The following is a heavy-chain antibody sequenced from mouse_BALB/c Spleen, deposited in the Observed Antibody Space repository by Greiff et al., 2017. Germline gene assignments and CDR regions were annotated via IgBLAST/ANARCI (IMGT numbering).Heavy chain of an antibody. J-gene: IGHJ1*01. V-gene: IGHV5-17*02. CDR2: ISSGSSTI. CDR3: ARSHYYGSSYWYFDV. CDR1: GFTFSSFG. Sequence: DVMLVESGGGLVQPGGSRKLSCAASGFTFSSFGMHWVRQAPEKGLEWVAYISSGSSTIYYADTVKGRFTISRDNPKNTLFLQMTSLRSEDTAMYYCARSHYYGSSYWYFDVWGAGTTVTVSS. D-gene: IGHD1-1*01.